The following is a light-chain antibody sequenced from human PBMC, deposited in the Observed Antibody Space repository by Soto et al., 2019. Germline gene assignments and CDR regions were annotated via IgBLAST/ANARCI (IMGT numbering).Light chain of an antibody. J-gene: IGLJ1*01. V-gene: IGLV2-14*01. CDR1: SGAIGDYNY. CDR2: DVS. CDR3: CSYTRSGTLI. Sequence: QSVLTQPASVSGSPGQSITISCVGTSGAIGDYNYVSWYQQHPGKVPKVIIYDVSNRPSGVSYRFSGTKSGNTASLTVSALQAEDEADYYCCSYTRSGTLIFGTGTKVPVL.